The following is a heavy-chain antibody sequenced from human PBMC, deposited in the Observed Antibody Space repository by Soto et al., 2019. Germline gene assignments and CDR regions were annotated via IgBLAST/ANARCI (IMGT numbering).Heavy chain of an antibody. Sequence: QVQLQESGPGLVMPSETLSLTCTVSGDSISGSPYSWGWIRQPPGKRLEWIGSIFYDGYTVYTPSLKGRVTIAVDTSKTQFSLKLNFVAAADMAIYFCARLQAAVPHYWGQGILVTVSS. V-gene: IGHV4-39*01. CDR2: IFYDGYT. CDR3: ARLQAAVPHY. J-gene: IGHJ4*02. CDR1: GDSISGSPYS. D-gene: IGHD6-13*01.